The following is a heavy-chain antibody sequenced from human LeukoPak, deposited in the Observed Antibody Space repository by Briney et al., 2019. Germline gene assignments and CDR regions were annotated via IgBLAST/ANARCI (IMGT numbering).Heavy chain of an antibody. CDR2: IYSDGSST. CDR3: ARVGGFYGGNSPYDY. J-gene: IGHJ4*02. D-gene: IGHD4-23*01. Sequence: GGSLRLSCAASGFTFSSYWMHWVRQAPGKGLVWVSRIYSDGSSTSYADSVKGRFTISRDNAKNTLYLQMNSLRAEDTAVYYCARVGGFYGGNSPYDYWGQGTLVTVSS. V-gene: IGHV3-74*01. CDR1: GFTFSSYW.